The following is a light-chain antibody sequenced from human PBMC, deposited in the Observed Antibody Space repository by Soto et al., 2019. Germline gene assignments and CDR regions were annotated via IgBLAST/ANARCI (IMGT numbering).Light chain of an antibody. V-gene: IGKV1-8*01. CDR1: QGISSY. J-gene: IGKJ5*01. CDR3: LQDYNYPYT. Sequence: AIRMPQSPSSFSASTGDRVTITCRASQGISSYLAWYQQKPGKAPKLLIYAASSLQSGVPSRFSGSGSGTDFTLTISSLQPEDFATDYCLQDYNYPYTFGQGTRLEIK. CDR2: AAS.